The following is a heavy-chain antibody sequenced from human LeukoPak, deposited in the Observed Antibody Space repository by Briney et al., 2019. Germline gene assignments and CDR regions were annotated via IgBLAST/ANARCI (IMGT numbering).Heavy chain of an antibody. J-gene: IGHJ4*02. Sequence: ASVKVSCKASGGTFSSYAISWVRQAPGQGLEWMGGIIPIFGTANYAQKFQGRVTITADESTCTAYMELSSLRSEDTAVYYCARGSTVVTPVFDYWGQGTLVTVSS. V-gene: IGHV1-69*13. CDR2: IIPIFGTA. CDR3: ARGSTVVTPVFDY. D-gene: IGHD4-23*01. CDR1: GGTFSSYA.